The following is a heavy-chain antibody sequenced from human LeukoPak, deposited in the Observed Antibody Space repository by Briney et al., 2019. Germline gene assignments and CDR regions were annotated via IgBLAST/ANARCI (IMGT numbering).Heavy chain of an antibody. CDR3: ARDLNLELWEEFTMVPEKIAFDI. Sequence: SETLSLTCTVSGGSISSGGYYWSWIRQHPGKGLEWIGYIYYSGSTYYNPSLKSRVTISVDTSKNQFSLKLSSVTAADTAVYYCARDLNLELWEEFTMVPEKIAFDIWGQGTMVTVSS. D-gene: IGHD3-10*01. J-gene: IGHJ3*02. V-gene: IGHV4-31*03. CDR2: IYYSGST. CDR1: GGSISSGGYY.